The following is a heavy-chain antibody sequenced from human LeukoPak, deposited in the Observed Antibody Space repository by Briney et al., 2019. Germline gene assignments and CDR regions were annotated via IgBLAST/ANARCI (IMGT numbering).Heavy chain of an antibody. CDR1: GFTFSSYG. J-gene: IGHJ6*03. CDR2: IWYDGSNK. Sequence: PGRSLRLSCAASGFTFSSYGMHWVRQAPGKGLEWVAVIWYDGSNKYYADSVKGRFTISRDNSKNTLYLQMNSLRAEDTAVYYCAKGQPAHYYYYMDVWGKGTTVTVSS. V-gene: IGHV3-33*06. CDR3: AKGQPAHYYYYMDV.